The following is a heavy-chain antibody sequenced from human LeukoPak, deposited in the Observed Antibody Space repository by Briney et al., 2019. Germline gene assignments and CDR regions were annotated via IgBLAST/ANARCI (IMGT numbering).Heavy chain of an antibody. CDR1: GFTFSSYG. CDR3: AKGGSSPYVVYYFDY. D-gene: IGHD2-2*01. V-gene: IGHV3-30*02. J-gene: IGHJ4*02. CDR2: IRYDGSNK. Sequence: GGSLRLSCAASGFTFSSYGMHWVRQAPGKGLEWVAFIRYDGSNKYYADSVKGRFTISRDNSKNTLYLQMNSLRAEDTAVYFCAKGGSSPYVVYYFDYWGQGTLVTVSS.